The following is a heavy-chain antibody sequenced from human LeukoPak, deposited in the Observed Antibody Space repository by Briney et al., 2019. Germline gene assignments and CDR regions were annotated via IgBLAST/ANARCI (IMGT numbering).Heavy chain of an antibody. Sequence: SETLSLTCSVSGGPISDYQWNWIRQPPGKGLEWIGHIHFSGSTKSNPSLKSRVTITVDTSRNHFSLNLLSVTAADTAMYYCARAGRPGNYYYYMDVWGNGTMVTVSS. J-gene: IGHJ6*03. V-gene: IGHV4-59*01. CDR2: IHFSGST. D-gene: IGHD6-6*01. CDR1: GGPISDYQ. CDR3: ARAGRPGNYYYYMDV.